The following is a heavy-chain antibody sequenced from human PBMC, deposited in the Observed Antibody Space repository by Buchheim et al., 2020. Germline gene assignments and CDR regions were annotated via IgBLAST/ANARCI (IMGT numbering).Heavy chain of an antibody. J-gene: IGHJ4*02. CDR2: ISSSSSYI. D-gene: IGHD4-17*01. CDR1: GFTFSSYS. CDR3: ARDLTSHSLARGRGRPDPKYGEQLIQHDY. V-gene: IGHV3-21*01. Sequence: EVQLVESGGGLVKPGGSLRLSCAASGFTFSSYSMNWVRQAPGKGLEWVSSISSSSSYIYYADSVKGRFTISRDNAKNSLYLQMNSLRAEDTAVYYCARDLTSHSLARGRGRPDPKYGEQLIQHDYWGQGTL.